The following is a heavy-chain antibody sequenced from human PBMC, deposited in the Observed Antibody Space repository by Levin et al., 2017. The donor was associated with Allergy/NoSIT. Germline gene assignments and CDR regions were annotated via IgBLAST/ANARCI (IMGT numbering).Heavy chain of an antibody. D-gene: IGHD1-7*01. CDR1: GFTFSNYG. Sequence: PGGSLRLSCAASGFTFSNYGMHWVRQAPGKGLEWVAVIWYDGSNKYYAGSVKGRFTISRDNSKNTLYLQMNSLRAEDTAVYYCARDEGNYPQYYFDSWGQGTLVTVSS. CDR3: ARDEGNYPQYYFDS. J-gene: IGHJ4*02. CDR2: IWYDGSNK. V-gene: IGHV3-33*01.